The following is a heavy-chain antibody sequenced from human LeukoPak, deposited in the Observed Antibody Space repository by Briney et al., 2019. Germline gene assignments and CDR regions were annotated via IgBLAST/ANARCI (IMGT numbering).Heavy chain of an antibody. D-gene: IGHD3-10*01. V-gene: IGHV3-48*04. CDR1: GFTFSSYS. J-gene: IGHJ4*02. CDR2: ISSSSSTI. Sequence: GGSLRLSCAASGFTFSSYSMNWVRQAPGKGLEWVSYISSSSSTIYYADSVKGRFTISRDNAKNSLYLQMNSLRAEDTAVYYRAKAEAMVRGLIFPFDYWGQGTLVTVSS. CDR3: AKAEAMVRGLIFPFDY.